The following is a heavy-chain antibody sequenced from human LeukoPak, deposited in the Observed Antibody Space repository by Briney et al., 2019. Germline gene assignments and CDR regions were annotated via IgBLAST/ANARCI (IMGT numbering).Heavy chain of an antibody. Sequence: ASVKVSCKASGYTFTGYYMHWVRQAPGQGLEWMGRINPNSGGTNYAQKFQGRVTMTRDTSIGTAYMELSRLRSDDTAVYYCASDSHIVVVTAIHRYFQHWGQAPWSPSPQ. CDR3: ASDSHIVVVTAIHRYFQH. J-gene: IGHJ1*01. V-gene: IGHV1-2*06. CDR1: GYTFTGYY. D-gene: IGHD2-21*02. CDR2: INPNSGGT.